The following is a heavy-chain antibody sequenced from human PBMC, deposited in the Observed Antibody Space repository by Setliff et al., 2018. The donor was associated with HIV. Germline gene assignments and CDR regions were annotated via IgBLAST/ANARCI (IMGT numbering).Heavy chain of an antibody. J-gene: IGHJ6*03. D-gene: IGHD2-2*01. V-gene: IGHV1-3*01. Sequence: GASVKVSCKASGYTFTSYAMHWVRQAPGQRLEWMGWINAGNGNTKYSQKFQGRVTITRDTSASTAYMELSSLRSEDTAVYYCARAAGVPAVHTPFRYYYYMDVWGKGTTVTSP. CDR1: GYTFTSYA. CDR2: INAGNGNT. CDR3: ARAAGVPAVHTPFRYYYYMDV.